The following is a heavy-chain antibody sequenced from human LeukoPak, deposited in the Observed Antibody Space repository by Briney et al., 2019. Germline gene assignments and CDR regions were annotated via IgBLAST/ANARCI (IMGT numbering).Heavy chain of an antibody. D-gene: IGHD4-23*01. Sequence: SETLSLTCAVYGGSFSGYYWSWIRQPPGKGLEWIGEINHSGSTNYNPSLKSRVTISVDTSKNQFSLRLSSVTAADTAVYYCARMGVVGNPFDYWGQGTLVTVSS. CDR1: GGSFSGYY. CDR2: INHSGST. J-gene: IGHJ4*02. V-gene: IGHV4-34*01. CDR3: ARMGVVGNPFDY.